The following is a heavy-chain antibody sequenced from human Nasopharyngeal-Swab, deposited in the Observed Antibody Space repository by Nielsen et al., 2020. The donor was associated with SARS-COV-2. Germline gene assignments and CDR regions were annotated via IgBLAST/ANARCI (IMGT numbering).Heavy chain of an antibody. D-gene: IGHD6-19*01. Sequence: SETLSLICTVSGYSISSGYYWGWIRQPPGKGLEWIGSIYHSGSTYYNPSLKSRVTISVDTSKNQFSLKLSSVTAADTAVYYCARGGYSSGWVVYWGQGTLVTVSS. J-gene: IGHJ4*02. CDR2: IYHSGST. CDR3: ARGGYSSGWVVY. V-gene: IGHV4-38-2*02. CDR1: GYSISSGYY.